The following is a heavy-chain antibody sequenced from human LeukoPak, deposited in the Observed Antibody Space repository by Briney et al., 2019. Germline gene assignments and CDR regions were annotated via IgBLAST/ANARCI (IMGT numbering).Heavy chain of an antibody. CDR3: ARDLAGFHGGNSDY. Sequence: VASVTVSCKASGYTFTSYDVNWVRQAAGQGLEWMGWINPNSGGTNYAQKFQGRVTMTRDTSISTAYMELSRLRSDDTAVYYCARDLAGFHGGNSDYWGQGTLVTVSS. V-gene: IGHV1-2*02. CDR2: INPNSGGT. D-gene: IGHD4-23*01. J-gene: IGHJ4*02. CDR1: GYTFTSYD.